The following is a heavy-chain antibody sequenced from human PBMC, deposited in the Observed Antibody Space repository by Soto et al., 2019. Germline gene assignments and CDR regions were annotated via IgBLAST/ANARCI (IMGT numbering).Heavy chain of an antibody. D-gene: IGHD4-17*01. Sequence: GGSLRLSCAASGFTFSSYAMSWVRQAPGKGLEWVSAISGSGGSTYYADSVKGRFTISRDNSKNTLYLQMNSLRAEDTAVYYCAQDQGSTVVNDYWGHGTLVTVSS. V-gene: IGHV3-23*01. CDR1: GFTFSSYA. J-gene: IGHJ4*01. CDR2: ISGSGGST. CDR3: AQDQGSTVVNDY.